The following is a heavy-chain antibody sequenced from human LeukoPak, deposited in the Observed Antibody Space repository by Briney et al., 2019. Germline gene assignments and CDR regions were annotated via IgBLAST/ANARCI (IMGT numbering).Heavy chain of an antibody. D-gene: IGHD5-12*01. J-gene: IGHJ5*02. CDR1: GYTFTGYY. CDR3: ARVVATISGFDP. Sequence: GASVKVSCKASGYTFTGYYMHWVRQAPGQGLEWMGWINPHSGGTNYAQKFQGRVTMTRDTSISTSYMELNRLRSDDTAVYYCARVVATISGFDPWGQGTLVTVSS. V-gene: IGHV1-2*02. CDR2: INPHSGGT.